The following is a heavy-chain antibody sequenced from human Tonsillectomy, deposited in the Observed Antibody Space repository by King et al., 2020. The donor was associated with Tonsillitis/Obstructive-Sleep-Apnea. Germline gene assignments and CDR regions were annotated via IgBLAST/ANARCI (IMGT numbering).Heavy chain of an antibody. D-gene: IGHD4-17*01. V-gene: IGHV3-7*01. CDR1: GFTFSHYW. CDR3: ARDYDYFDY. CDR2: IKQDGSEK. Sequence: QLVQSGGGLVQPGGSLRLSCAASGFTFSHYWMSWVRQAPGKGLEWVANIKQDGSEKYYVDSLKGRFSISRNNAKNSLFLQMNSLRAEDTAVYYCARDYDYFDYWAREPWSPSPQ. J-gene: IGHJ4*02.